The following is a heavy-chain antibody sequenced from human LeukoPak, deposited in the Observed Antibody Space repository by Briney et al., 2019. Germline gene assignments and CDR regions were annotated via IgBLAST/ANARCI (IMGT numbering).Heavy chain of an antibody. CDR2: MNPNSGNT. V-gene: IGHV1-8*01. Sequence: GASVKVSCKASGYTFTSYDINWVRLATGQGLEWMGWMNPNSGNTGYAQKFQGRVTMTRNTSISTAYMELSSLRSEDTAVYYCARNQRGYCSATSCLPDFDYWGQGTLVTVSS. CDR3: ARNQRGYCSATSCLPDFDY. CDR1: GYTFTSYD. J-gene: IGHJ4*02. D-gene: IGHD2-2*01.